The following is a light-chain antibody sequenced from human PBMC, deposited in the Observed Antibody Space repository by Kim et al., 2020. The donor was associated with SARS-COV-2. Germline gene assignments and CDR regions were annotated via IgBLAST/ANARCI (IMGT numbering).Light chain of an antibody. CDR1: SSDIGAYNY. Sequence: QSITVSCTGTSSDIGAYNYVSWYQQHPGKAPKLMIYDVTYRPSGVSNRFSGSKSSNTASLTISGLQTDDEADYYCTSYTNSGAFVLFGGGTQLTVL. CDR3: TSYTNSGAFVL. V-gene: IGLV2-14*03. J-gene: IGLJ2*01. CDR2: DVT.